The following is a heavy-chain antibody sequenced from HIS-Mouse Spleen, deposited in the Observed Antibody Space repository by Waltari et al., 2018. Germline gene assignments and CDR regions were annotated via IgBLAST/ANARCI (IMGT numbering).Heavy chain of an antibody. CDR1: GFTFSSYG. CDR3: AKDRGSPLYFDY. J-gene: IGHJ4*02. V-gene: IGHV3-30*18. Sequence: QVQLVESGGGVVQPGRSLRLSCAASGFTFSSYGMHWVRQAQGKGLELVAVIVYAGSNKYYADSVKGRFTISRDNSKNTLYLQMNSLRAEDTAVYYCAKDRGSPLYFDYWGQGTLVTVSS. CDR2: IVYAGSNK. D-gene: IGHD1-26*01.